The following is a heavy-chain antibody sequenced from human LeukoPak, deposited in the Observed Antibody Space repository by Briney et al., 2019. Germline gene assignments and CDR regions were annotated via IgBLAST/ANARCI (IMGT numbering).Heavy chain of an antibody. CDR3: ARGLGYGDYVEFFDY. Sequence: SVKVSCKASGGTFSSYAISWVRQAPGQGLEWMGRIIPIFGTANYAQKFQGRVTITTDESTSTAYMELSGLRSEDTAVYYCARGLGYGDYVEFFDYWGQGTLVTVSS. CDR2: IIPIFGTA. CDR1: GGTFSSYA. J-gene: IGHJ4*02. V-gene: IGHV1-69*05. D-gene: IGHD4-17*01.